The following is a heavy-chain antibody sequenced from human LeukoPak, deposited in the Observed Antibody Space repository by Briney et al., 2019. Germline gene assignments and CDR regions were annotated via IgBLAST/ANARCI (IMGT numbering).Heavy chain of an antibody. V-gene: IGHV3-74*01. Sequence: GGSLRLSCAASGFTFSSYWMHWGRQAPGKGLVWVSRISTDGSRKDYADSVKGRFTISRDNAKNTLYLQMNSLRAEDTAVYYCARSYGTIVFDYWGQGILVTVSS. CDR2: ISTDGSRK. J-gene: IGHJ4*02. CDR1: GFTFSSYW. D-gene: IGHD1-14*01. CDR3: ARSYGTIVFDY.